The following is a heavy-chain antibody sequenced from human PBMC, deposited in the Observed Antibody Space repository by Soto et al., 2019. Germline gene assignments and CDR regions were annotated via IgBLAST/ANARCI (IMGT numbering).Heavy chain of an antibody. Sequence: QVQLVESGGGVVQPGRSLRLSCAASGFTFSSYGMHWVRQAPGNGLEWVAVIWYDGSKKYYADSVKGRFTISRDNSKNTLDLQMNSLRAEDTAVYYCASEYCSGGRCYYYCMDVWGQGTTVTVSS. D-gene: IGHD2-15*01. CDR3: ASEYCSGGRCYYYCMDV. CDR2: IWYDGSKK. J-gene: IGHJ6*02. V-gene: IGHV3-33*01. CDR1: GFTFSSYG.